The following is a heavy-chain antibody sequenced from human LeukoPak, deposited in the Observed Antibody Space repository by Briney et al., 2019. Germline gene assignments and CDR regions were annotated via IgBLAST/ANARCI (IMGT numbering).Heavy chain of an antibody. CDR3: AKGSRWYSSASFDY. CDR1: GFTFSSYG. D-gene: IGHD6-25*01. J-gene: IGHJ4*02. V-gene: IGHV3-30*18. Sequence: PGGPLRLSCAASGFTFSSYGMHWVRQAPGKGLEWVAVISYDGSNKYYADSVKGRFTISRDNSKNTLYLQMNSLRAEDTAVYYCAKGSRWYSSASFDYWGQGTLVTVSS. CDR2: ISYDGSNK.